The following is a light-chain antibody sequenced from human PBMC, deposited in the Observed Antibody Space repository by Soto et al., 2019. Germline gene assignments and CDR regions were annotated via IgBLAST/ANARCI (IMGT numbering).Light chain of an antibody. CDR3: QHFGNSLFT. CDR1: QSVTSNH. V-gene: IGKV3-20*01. Sequence: EVVLTQSLDTLSVSPGERTTLSCRASQSVTSNHVAWYQQKPGQAPRLLIYGVSSRATGIPDRFSGSGSGTDFTLTISRVEPEDFAVYYCQHFGNSLFTFGQGTKVAIK. J-gene: IGKJ3*01. CDR2: GVS.